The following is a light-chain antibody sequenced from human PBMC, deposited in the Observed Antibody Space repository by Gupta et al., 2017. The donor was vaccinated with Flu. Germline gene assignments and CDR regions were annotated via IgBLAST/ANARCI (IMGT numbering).Light chain of an antibody. CDR1: QSISNY. CDR3: QQSYSTPRT. J-gene: IGKJ1*01. Sequence: DIQMTQSPSSPSASVGDRVTITCRASQSISNYLNWYQQKPGKAPKLLIYSASSLQGGVPSRFSGSGAGTDFTLSISSLQPEDFATYYCQQSYSTPRTFGQGTKVEIK. CDR2: SAS. V-gene: IGKV1-39*01.